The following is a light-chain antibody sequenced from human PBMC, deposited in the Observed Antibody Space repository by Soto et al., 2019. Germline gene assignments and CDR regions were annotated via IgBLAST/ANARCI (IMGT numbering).Light chain of an antibody. V-gene: IGLV8-61*01. CDR1: SGSVSVSNY. Sequence: QTVVTQEPSFSVSPGATVTLTFGLSSGSVSVSNYPSWYQQTPGQAPRMLMYSTNTRSSGVPDRFSGSILGNKAALTITGAQADDESDYYCVLYMRSGLRVFGGGTKLTVL. CDR3: VLYMRSGLRV. J-gene: IGLJ2*01. CDR2: STN.